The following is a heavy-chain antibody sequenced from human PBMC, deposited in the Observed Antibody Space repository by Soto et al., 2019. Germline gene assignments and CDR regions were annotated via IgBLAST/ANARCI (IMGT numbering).Heavy chain of an antibody. V-gene: IGHV1-2*02. CDR3: ATDDYGIFPY. D-gene: IGHD3-10*01. CDR1: GYPFTTYY. J-gene: IGHJ4*02. CDR2: IDPRSGGT. Sequence: HVQLVQSGTEVKKPGASVRVSCMVSGYPFTTYYIHWVRQAPGQGLEWMGWIDPRSGGTVYEQKFQDRVTMTRDTSISTVYMDLSGLTSDDTALYYCATDDYGIFPYWCQGSLVTVSS.